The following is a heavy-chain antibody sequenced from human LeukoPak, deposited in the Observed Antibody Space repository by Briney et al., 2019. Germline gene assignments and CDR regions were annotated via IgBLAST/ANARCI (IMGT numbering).Heavy chain of an antibody. J-gene: IGHJ4*02. CDR1: GFTFSSYA. Sequence: GRSLRLSCAASGFTFSSYAMHWVRQAPGKGLEWVAVISYDGSNKYYADSVKGRFTISRDNCKNTLYLQMNSLRAEDTAVYYCARDMFDYWGQGTLVTVSS. CDR2: ISYDGSNK. CDR3: ARDMFDY. V-gene: IGHV3-30-3*01.